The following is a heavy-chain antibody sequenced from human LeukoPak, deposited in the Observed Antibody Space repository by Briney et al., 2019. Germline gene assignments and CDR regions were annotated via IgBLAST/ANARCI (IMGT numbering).Heavy chain of an antibody. CDR1: GGSISSYG. Sequence: SETLSLTCTVSGGSISSYGWSWIRQPPGKGLEWIGRIYTTGSTNYNPSLTSRSTISVETSKNKIPLKLTPMTAAATAVSYYSRGWPMNLDVWGKGTMVTISS. V-gene: IGHV4-4*08. CDR3: SRGWPMNLDV. CDR2: IYTTGST. J-gene: IGHJ6*04.